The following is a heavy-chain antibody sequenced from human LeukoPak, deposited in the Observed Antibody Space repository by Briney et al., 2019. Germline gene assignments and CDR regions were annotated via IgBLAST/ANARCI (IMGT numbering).Heavy chain of an antibody. CDR1: GGSFSGYY. CDR3: ARALVLPYVYYYYYMDV. D-gene: IGHD6-13*01. CDR2: INHSGST. J-gene: IGHJ6*03. Sequence: KPSETLSLTCAVYGGSFSGYYWSWIRQPPGKGLEWIREINHSGSTNYNPSLKSRVTISVDTSKNQFSLKLSSVTAADTAVYYCARALVLPYVYYYYYMDVWGKGTTVTVSS. V-gene: IGHV4-34*01.